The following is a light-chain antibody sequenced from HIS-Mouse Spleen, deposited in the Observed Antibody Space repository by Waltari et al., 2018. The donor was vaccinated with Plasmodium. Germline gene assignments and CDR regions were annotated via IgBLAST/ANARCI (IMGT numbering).Light chain of an antibody. V-gene: IGKV3-15*01. CDR1: KSVSSN. J-gene: IGKJ3*01. Sequence: EIVMPQSPATLSVSPGERATLSCRASKSVSSNLAWYQQKPGQAPRLLIYGASTRATGIPARFSGSGSGTEFTLTISSLQSEDFAVYYCQQYNNWSFTFGPGTKVDIK. CDR3: QQYNNWSFT. CDR2: GAS.